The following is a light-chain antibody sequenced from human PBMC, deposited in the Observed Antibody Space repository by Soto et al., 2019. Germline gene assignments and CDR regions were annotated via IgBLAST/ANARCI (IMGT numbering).Light chain of an antibody. CDR1: QSVSSSY. Sequence: EIVLTQSPGTLSLSPGERATLSCRASQSVSSSYLAWYQQKHGQAPRLLIYVASSRATGIPDRFSGSGSGTDVTLTISRLEPEDFAVYYCHQYDSSPLTFGGGTKVEIK. CDR2: VAS. V-gene: IGKV3-20*01. CDR3: HQYDSSPLT. J-gene: IGKJ4*01.